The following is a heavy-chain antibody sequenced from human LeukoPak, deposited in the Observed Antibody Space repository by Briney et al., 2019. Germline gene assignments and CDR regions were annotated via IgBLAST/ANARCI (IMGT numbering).Heavy chain of an antibody. CDR3: SRGTDPYKLGNV. Sequence: SSETLSLTCTVSGGSISTSTYYWGWIRQPPGKGLEWIGEISHGEGTHYNPSLKSRVTISLDTSKNQFSLKLNSVTAADGAVYYCSRGTDPYKLGNVWGQGTLVTVCS. CDR2: ISHGEGT. J-gene: IGHJ4*02. D-gene: IGHD1-1*01. V-gene: IGHV4-39*07. CDR1: GGSISTSTYY.